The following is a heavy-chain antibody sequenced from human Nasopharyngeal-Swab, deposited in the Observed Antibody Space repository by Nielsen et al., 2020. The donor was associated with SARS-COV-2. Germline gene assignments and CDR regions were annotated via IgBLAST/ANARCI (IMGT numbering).Heavy chain of an antibody. Sequence: WIRQPPGKGLEWLGRIGDKDHNYATTYGASVKGRFTISRDDSKNTAFLQMDSLKTEDTALYHCTTDFYFDYWGQGTLVTSPQ. J-gene: IGHJ4*02. V-gene: IGHV3-73*01. CDR2: IGDKDHNYAT. CDR3: TTDFYFDY.